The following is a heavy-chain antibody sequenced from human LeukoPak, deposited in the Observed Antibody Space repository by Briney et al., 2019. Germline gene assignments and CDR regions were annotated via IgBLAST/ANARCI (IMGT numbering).Heavy chain of an antibody. V-gene: IGHV1-18*01. CDR1: GYTFTSYG. J-gene: IGHJ6*02. CDR2: ISTYNGNT. D-gene: IGHD6-19*01. CDR3: ARAVAGSYYYYGMDV. Sequence: ASVKVSCKASGYTFTSYGISWVRQAPGQGLEWMGWISTYNGNTNYAQKLQGRVTMTPDTSTSTAYMELRSLRSDDTAVYYCARAVAGSYYYYGMDVWGQGTTVTVSS.